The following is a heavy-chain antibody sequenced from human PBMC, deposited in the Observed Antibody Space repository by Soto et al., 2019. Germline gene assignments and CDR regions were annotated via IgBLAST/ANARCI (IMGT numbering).Heavy chain of an antibody. CDR2: IYYSGST. V-gene: IGHV4-31*03. CDR1: GGSISSGGYY. J-gene: IGHJ5*02. CDR3: ARVGDSSGYYLSWFDP. Sequence: PSETLSLTCTVSGGSISSGGYYWSWIRQHPGKGLEWIGYIYYSGSTYYNPSLKSRVTISVDTSKNQFSLKLSSVTAADTAVYYCARVGDSSGYYLSWFDPWGQGTLVTVSS. D-gene: IGHD3-22*01.